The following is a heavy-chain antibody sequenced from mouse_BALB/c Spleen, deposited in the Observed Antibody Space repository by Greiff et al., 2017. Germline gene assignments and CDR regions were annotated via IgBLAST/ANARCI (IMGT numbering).Heavy chain of an antibody. CDR1: GFTFSSFG. D-gene: IGHD2-4*01. CDR3: ARSTMITTGYFDY. Sequence: EVQLQESGGGLVQPGGSRKLSCAASGFTFSSFGMHWVRQAPEKGLEWVAYISSGSSTIYYADTVKGRFTISRDNPTTTLFLQMTSLRSEDTAMYYCARSTMITTGYFDYWGQGTTLTVSS. J-gene: IGHJ2*01. CDR2: ISSGSSTI. V-gene: IGHV5-17*02.